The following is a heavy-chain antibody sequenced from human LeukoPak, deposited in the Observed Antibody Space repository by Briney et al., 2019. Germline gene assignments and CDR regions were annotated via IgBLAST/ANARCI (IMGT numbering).Heavy chain of an antibody. CDR2: ISGSGGST. Sequence: PGGSLRLSCAASGFTFSSYAMSWVRQAPGKGLEWVSAISGSGGSTYYADSVKGRFTISRDNSKNTLYLQMNSLRAEDTAVYYCAREGPFIAARSPGFDPWGQGTLVTVSS. D-gene: IGHD6-6*01. V-gene: IGHV3-23*01. J-gene: IGHJ5*02. CDR3: AREGPFIAARSPGFDP. CDR1: GFTFSSYA.